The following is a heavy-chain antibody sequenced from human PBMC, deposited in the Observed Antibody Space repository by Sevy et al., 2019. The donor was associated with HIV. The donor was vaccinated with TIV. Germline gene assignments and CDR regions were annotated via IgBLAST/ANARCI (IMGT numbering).Heavy chain of an antibody. J-gene: IGHJ4*02. Sequence: GGSLRLSCETSGVIVTDDWMSWVRQIPGKGLEWVATIKQDQSEKYYVDSVKGRFDISRDSAKKSVSLQMNVLRAEDTALYFCAREVGGFNWRPYYFDSWGQGTLVTVSS. CDR2: IKQDQSEK. CDR3: AREVGGFNWRPYYFDS. D-gene: IGHD5-12*01. V-gene: IGHV3-7*01. CDR1: GVIVTDDW.